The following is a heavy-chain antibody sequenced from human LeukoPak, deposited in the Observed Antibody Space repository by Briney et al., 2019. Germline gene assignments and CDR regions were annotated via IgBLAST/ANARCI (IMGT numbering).Heavy chain of an antibody. CDR3: ARKYDILTANDNWFDP. J-gene: IGHJ5*02. CDR1: GGTFSSYA. D-gene: IGHD3-9*01. Sequence: GASVTVSCKASGGTFSSYAISWVRQAPGQGLEWMGGIIPIFGAANYAQKFQGRVTITADKSTSTAYMELSRLRSDDTALYYCARKYDILTANDNWFDPWGQGTLVTVSS. CDR2: IIPIFGAA. V-gene: IGHV1-69*06.